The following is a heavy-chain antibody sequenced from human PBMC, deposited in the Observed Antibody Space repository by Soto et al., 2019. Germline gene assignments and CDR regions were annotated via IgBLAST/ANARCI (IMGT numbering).Heavy chain of an antibody. CDR1: GFTFSNAW. CDR3: ATSLANGGSVIWGDFDI. Sequence: GGSLRLSCAASGFTFSNAWMSWVRQAPGKGLEWVGRIKSKTDGGTTDYAAPVKGRFTISRDDSKNTLYLQMNSLKTEDTAVYSCATSLANGGSVIWGDFDIWGQGTMVTVSS. CDR2: IKSKTDGGTT. J-gene: IGHJ3*02. V-gene: IGHV3-15*01. D-gene: IGHD7-27*01.